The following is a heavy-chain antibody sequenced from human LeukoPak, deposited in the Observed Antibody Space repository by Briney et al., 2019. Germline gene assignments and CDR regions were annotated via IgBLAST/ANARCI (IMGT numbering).Heavy chain of an antibody. D-gene: IGHD4-17*01. CDR2: IYSGGST. V-gene: IGHV3-53*01. Sequence: PGGSLRLSCTGSGITLSSNYMSWARQAPGKGLEWVSVIYSGGSTYYADSVKGRFTISRDNSKNTLYLQLNSLRGADTAVYYCASQTTVKYYFDYWGQGTLVTVSS. CDR1: GITLSSNY. CDR3: ASQTTVKYYFDY. J-gene: IGHJ4*02.